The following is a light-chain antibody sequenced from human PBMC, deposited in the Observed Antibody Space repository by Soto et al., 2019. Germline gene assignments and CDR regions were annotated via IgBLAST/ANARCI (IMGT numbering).Light chain of an antibody. V-gene: IGKV1-6*01. Sequence: RVTITCRASQSISSWLAWYQQKPGKAHKLLIYAAYSLQSGVQSRFSGSGSGTDFTLTIRSLQPEDFATYYCIQDYNYPQAFGQGTKVDIK. J-gene: IGKJ1*01. CDR3: IQDYNYPQA. CDR1: QSISSW. CDR2: AAY.